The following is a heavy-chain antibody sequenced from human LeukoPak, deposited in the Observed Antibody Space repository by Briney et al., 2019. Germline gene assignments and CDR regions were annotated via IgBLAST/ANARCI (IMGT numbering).Heavy chain of an antibody. CDR1: GVSISSYC. J-gene: IGHJ4*02. CDR3: AREYDIVATRFFDY. V-gene: IGHV4-59*01. CDR2: IYYSGST. Sequence: SETLSLTCTVSGVSISSYCWSWIRQPPGKGLEWIGYIYYSGSTNYNPSLKSRVTISVDTSKNQFSLKLSSVTAADTAVYYCAREYDIVATRFFDYWGQGTLVTVSS. D-gene: IGHD5-12*01.